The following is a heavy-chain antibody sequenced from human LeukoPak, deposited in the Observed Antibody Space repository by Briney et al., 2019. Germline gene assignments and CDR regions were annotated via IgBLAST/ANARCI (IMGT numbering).Heavy chain of an antibody. CDR3: ARLTQVTGPTGYFDY. V-gene: IGHV4-39*01. CDR1: GDSISSSSYY. D-gene: IGHD2-21*02. Sequence: SETLSLTCTVSGDSISSSSYYWGWIRQPPGKGLEWIGSIYYSGSTYSNPSLKSRVTISVDTSKNQFSLKLSSVTAADTAVYYCARLTQVTGPTGYFDYWGQGTLVTVSS. CDR2: IYYSGST. J-gene: IGHJ4*02.